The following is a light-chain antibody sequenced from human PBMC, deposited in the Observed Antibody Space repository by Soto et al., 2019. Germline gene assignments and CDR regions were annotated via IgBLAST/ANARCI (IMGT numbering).Light chain of an antibody. Sequence: DIQMTQYPYSLSASVGERVTITCRASQGISNYLAWYHQKPGKVPKLLISAASTFQFGVPSRFSGSGSGTAFTLTISSLQPEDVATYYCQKYNSAPHTFGQGTKVEI. CDR3: QKYNSAPHT. J-gene: IGKJ1*01. V-gene: IGKV1-27*01. CDR1: QGISNY. CDR2: AAS.